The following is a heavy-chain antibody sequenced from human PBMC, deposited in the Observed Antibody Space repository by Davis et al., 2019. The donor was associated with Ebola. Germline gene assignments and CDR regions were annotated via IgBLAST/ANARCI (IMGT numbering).Heavy chain of an antibody. D-gene: IGHD3-9*01. CDR1: GGSISSGGYY. V-gene: IGHV4-31*03. Sequence: SETLSLTCTVSGGSISSGGYYWSWIRPHPGKGLEWIGYIYYSGSTYYNPSLKSRVTISVDTSKNQFSLKLSSVTAADTAVYYCAGEYFQTWFDPRGQGTLVTVSS. J-gene: IGHJ5*02. CDR2: IYYSGST. CDR3: AGEYFQTWFDP.